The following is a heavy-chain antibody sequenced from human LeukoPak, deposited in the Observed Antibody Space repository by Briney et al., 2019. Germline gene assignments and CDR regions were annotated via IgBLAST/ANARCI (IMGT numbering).Heavy chain of an antibody. CDR2: IYPGDYDT. Sequence: GESLKISCKGSGYSFSNYWIAWVRQMPGKGLECMGIIYPGDYDTRYSPSFRGQVTISVDKSIATAYLQWASLKASDTATYYCARVPTSVSNPYYFDSWGQGTLVTVSS. D-gene: IGHD4-11*01. CDR1: GYSFSNYW. CDR3: ARVPTSVSNPYYFDS. J-gene: IGHJ4*02. V-gene: IGHV5-51*01.